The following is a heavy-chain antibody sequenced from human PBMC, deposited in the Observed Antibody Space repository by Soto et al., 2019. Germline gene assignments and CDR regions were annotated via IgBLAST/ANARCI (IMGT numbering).Heavy chain of an antibody. Sequence: EVQLVDSGGGLVKPGGSLRLSCAASGFSVTNAWMNWVRQAPGKGLEWVGRVYTSAEGGATNCAAPVKGRFTISRDDSKNTVYLQMNSLMTEDTAVYYCTTGSVEGFWGQGTMVTVSS. V-gene: IGHV3-15*07. CDR2: VYTSAEGGAT. CDR3: TTGSVEGF. CDR1: GFSVTNAW. J-gene: IGHJ6*02. D-gene: IGHD2-15*01.